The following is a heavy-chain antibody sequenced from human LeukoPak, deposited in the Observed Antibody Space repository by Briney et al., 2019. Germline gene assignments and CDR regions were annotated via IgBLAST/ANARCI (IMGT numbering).Heavy chain of an antibody. CDR1: GFTFSATW. Sequence: PGGSLRLSCAPPGFTFSATWMCCGRQAPGKGLEWVASVKEDGSQKNYMDSVKGRFTISRDNAKKSLVLEMNSLRVEDTAVYYCAREAYWGPGILVTVSS. V-gene: IGHV3-7*01. CDR2: VKEDGSQK. J-gene: IGHJ4*02. CDR3: AREAY.